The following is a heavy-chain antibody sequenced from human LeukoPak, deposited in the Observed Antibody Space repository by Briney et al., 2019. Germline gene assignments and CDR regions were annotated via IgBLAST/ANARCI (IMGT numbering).Heavy chain of an antibody. J-gene: IGHJ3*02. CDR1: GGSVSSNH. CDR2: IYHSGYA. Sequence: SETLSLTCSVSGGSVSSNHWAWLRQPPGKGPEWIGYIYHSGYAKYNPSFKSRVTISVDTSKNQFSLKLSSVTAADTAVYYCARGAWELLGAFDIWGQGTMVTVSS. V-gene: IGHV4-59*02. D-gene: IGHD1-26*01. CDR3: ARGAWELLGAFDI.